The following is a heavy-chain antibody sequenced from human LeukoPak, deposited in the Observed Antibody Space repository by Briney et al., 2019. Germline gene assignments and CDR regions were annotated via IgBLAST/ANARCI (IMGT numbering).Heavy chain of an antibody. CDR2: IVGSGGST. D-gene: IGHD3-9*01. Sequence: GGSLRLSCAASGFTFSNYAMSWVRQAPGKGLEWVSAIVGSGGSTYYADSVKGRFTISRDNPKNTLYLQMNSLRAEDTAVYYCAKWGDYDILTGYYDSDYWGRGTLVTVSS. CDR1: GFTFSNYA. J-gene: IGHJ4*02. V-gene: IGHV3-23*01. CDR3: AKWGDYDILTGYYDSDY.